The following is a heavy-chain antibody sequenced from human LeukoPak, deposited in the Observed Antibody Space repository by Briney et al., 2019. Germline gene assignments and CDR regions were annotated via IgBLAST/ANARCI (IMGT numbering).Heavy chain of an antibody. CDR3: ARDPWGYCSSLSCYQGYGMDV. J-gene: IGHJ6*02. Sequence: GGSLRLSCAASGFTFSNYAMHWVRQAPGKGLEWVAVISFDGSNKYYADSVKGRFTISRDNSKNTLYLQMNNLRAEDTAVYYCARDPWGYCSSLSCYQGYGMDVWGQGTTVTVSS. D-gene: IGHD2-2*01. V-gene: IGHV3-30-3*01. CDR1: GFTFSNYA. CDR2: ISFDGSNK.